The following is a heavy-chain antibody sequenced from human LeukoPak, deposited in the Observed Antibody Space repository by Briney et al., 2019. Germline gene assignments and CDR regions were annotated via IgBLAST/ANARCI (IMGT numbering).Heavy chain of an antibody. J-gene: IGHJ4*02. V-gene: IGHV4-59*12. Sequence: SETLSLTCTVSGGSISSYYWSWIRQPPGKGLEWIGYIYYSGSTNYNPSLKSRVTISVDTSKNQFSLKLSSVTAADTAVYYCARDLLNEGNHLDYWGQGTLVTVSS. D-gene: IGHD4-23*01. CDR2: IYYSGST. CDR1: GGSISSYY. CDR3: ARDLLNEGNHLDY.